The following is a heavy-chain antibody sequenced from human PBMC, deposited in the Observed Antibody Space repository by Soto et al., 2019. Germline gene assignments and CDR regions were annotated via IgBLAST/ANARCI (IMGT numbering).Heavy chain of an antibody. Sequence: GGSLRLSCAASGFTFNNFVMNWVRQAPGEGLEWVSTITGGGGTSYYAESVKGRFTISRDNSKNTVYLQMNSLRAEDTAVYYCVRGYSYVWGQGTLVTVSS. J-gene: IGHJ4*02. CDR3: VRGYSYV. CDR1: GFTFNNFV. CDR2: ITGGGGTS. V-gene: IGHV3-23*01. D-gene: IGHD5-18*01.